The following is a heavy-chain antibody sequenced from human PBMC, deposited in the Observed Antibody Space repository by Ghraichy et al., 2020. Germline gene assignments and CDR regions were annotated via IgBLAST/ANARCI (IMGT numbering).Heavy chain of an antibody. J-gene: IGHJ4*02. V-gene: IGHV3-48*02. CDR3: ARDNRTTNWGTWDY. D-gene: IGHD7-27*01. CDR2: NSSSSSNI. CDR1: GFSFSSYS. Sequence: GGSLRLSCAASGFSFSSYSMNWVRQAPGKGLEWVSYNSSSSSNIYYADSVKGRFTISRDNDKNSLYLQMNSLRDEDTAVYYGARDNRTTNWGTWDYWGQGTLVTDTS.